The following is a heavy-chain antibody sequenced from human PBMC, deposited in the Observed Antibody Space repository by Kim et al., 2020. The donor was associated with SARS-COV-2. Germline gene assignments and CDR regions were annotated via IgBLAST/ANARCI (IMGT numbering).Heavy chain of an antibody. CDR2: IRSKANSYAT. D-gene: IGHD1-26*01. V-gene: IGHV3-73*01. Sequence: GGSLRLSCAASGFTFSGSAMHWVRQASGKGLEWVGRIRSKANSYATAYAASVKGRFTISRDDSKNTAYLQMNSLKTEDTAVYYCIRGVGATDFDYWGQGTLVTVSS. CDR3: IRGVGATDFDY. CDR1: GFTFSGSA. J-gene: IGHJ4*02.